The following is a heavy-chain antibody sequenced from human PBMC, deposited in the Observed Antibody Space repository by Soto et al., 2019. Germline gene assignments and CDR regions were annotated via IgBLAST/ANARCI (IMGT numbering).Heavy chain of an antibody. CDR2: IYYSGST. V-gene: IGHV4-59*08. Sequence: SETLSLTCTVSGGSISSYYWSWIRQPPGKGLEWIGYIYYSGSTSYNPSLKSRVTISVDTSKNQFSLKLNSMTAADTAVYYCARHNYGSGSTYFDYWGQGTLVTVS. J-gene: IGHJ4*02. CDR1: GGSISSYY. D-gene: IGHD3-10*01. CDR3: ARHNYGSGSTYFDY.